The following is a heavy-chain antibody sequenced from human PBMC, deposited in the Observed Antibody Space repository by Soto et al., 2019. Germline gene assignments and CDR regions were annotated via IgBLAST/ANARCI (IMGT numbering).Heavy chain of an antibody. CDR3: AMTYYYGSPPGDV. CDR1: GGSISSYY. V-gene: IGHV4-59*08. CDR2: IYYSGST. J-gene: IGHJ6*02. D-gene: IGHD3-10*01. Sequence: QVQLQESGPGLVKPSETLSLTCTVSGGSISSYYWSWIRQPPGKGLEWIGYIYYSGSTNYNPSLKSRVTISVDTSKNQFSLKLSSVTAADTAVYYCAMTYYYGSPPGDVWGQGTTVTVSS.